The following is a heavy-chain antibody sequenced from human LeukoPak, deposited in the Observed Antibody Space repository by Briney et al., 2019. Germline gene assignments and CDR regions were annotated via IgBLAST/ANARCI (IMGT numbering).Heavy chain of an antibody. V-gene: IGHV4-30-4*01. D-gene: IGHD3-22*01. CDR2: SHDSGST. Sequence: PSQTLSLTPTVSGGSISRGDYYWSWIRQSPGKGLEWIGYSHDSGSTYYNPSLKSRVTISVDTSKNQFSLNLTSVTAADTAVYYCARGGGWLVPRYWYFDLWGRGALVTASS. J-gene: IGHJ2*01. CDR3: ARGGGWLVPRYWYFDL. CDR1: GGSISRGDYY.